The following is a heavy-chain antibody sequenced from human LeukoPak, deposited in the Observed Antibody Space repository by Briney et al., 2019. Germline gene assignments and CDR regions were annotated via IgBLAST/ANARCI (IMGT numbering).Heavy chain of an antibody. V-gene: IGHV4-34*01. CDR1: GESFSGDF. J-gene: IGHJ4*02. D-gene: IGHD3-22*01. CDR3: ARGQYDSGGYHYGIRAFYFDY. Sequence: SETLSLTCGVYGESFSGDFWTWLRQAPGKGLEWIGEINHRGRTNYTPTLTGRVTISVDTSMHQFSLQLRSVTAADTALYYCARGQYDSGGYHYGIRAFYFDYWGQGILVTVSS. CDR2: INHRGRT.